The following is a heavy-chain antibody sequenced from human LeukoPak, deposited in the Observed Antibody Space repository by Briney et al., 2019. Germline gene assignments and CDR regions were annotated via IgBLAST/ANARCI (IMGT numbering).Heavy chain of an antibody. CDR3: ARVDDILTGYYFDY. V-gene: IGHV4-30-4*01. CDR2: IYYSGST. D-gene: IGHD3-9*01. CDR1: GGSISSGAYY. J-gene: IGHJ4*02. Sequence: SQTLSLTCTVSGGSISSGAYYWSWIRQPPGKGLEWIGYIYYSGSTYYNPSLKSRVTISVDTSKNQFSLKLSSVTAADTAVYYCARVDDILTGYYFDYWGQGTLVTVSS.